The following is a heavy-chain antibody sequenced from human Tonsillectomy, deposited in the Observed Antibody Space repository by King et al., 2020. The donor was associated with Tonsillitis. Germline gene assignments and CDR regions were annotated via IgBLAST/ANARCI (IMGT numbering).Heavy chain of an antibody. CDR2: ISNSATNT. CDR3: SRERPGTFDL. V-gene: IGHV3-23*04. D-gene: IGHD1-1*01. J-gene: IGHJ3*01. Sequence: QLVQSGGELVQPGGSLRLSCAASGFAFSNYAMTWVRQAPGKGLEWVSAISNSATNTHYADSVKGRFTVSRDNSKNTVYLQMNSLRAEDTAIYYCSRERPGTFDLWGQATMVSVSS. CDR1: GFAFSNYA.